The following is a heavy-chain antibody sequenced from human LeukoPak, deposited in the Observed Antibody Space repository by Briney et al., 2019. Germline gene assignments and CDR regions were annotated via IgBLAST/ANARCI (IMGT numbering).Heavy chain of an antibody. CDR2: ISTSSSYI. D-gene: IGHD6-19*01. CDR1: GFTFSGYT. CDR3: ARIIAVADY. J-gene: IGHJ4*02. Sequence: AGGSLRLSCAASGFTFSGYTMDWVRQAPGKGLEWVSSISTSSSYIYYADSVKGRFTISRDNAKNSLYLQMNSLRAEDTAVYYCARIIAVADYWGQGTLVTVSS. V-gene: IGHV3-21*04.